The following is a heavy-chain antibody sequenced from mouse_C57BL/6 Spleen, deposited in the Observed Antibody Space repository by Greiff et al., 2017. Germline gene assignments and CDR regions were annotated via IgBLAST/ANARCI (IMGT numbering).Heavy chain of an antibody. V-gene: IGHV3-6*01. CDR2: ISYDGSN. D-gene: IGHD1-1*01. J-gene: IGHJ1*03. Sequence: EVQVVESGPGLVKPSQSLSLTCSVTGYSITSGYYWNWIRQFPGNKLEWMGYISYDGSNNYNPSLKNRISITRDTSKNQFFLKLNSVTTEDTATYYCAREAYGTRYFDVWGTGTTVTVSS. CDR1: GYSITSGYY. CDR3: AREAYGTRYFDV.